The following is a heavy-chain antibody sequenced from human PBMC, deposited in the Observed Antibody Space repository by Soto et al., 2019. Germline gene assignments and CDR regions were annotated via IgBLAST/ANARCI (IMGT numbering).Heavy chain of an antibody. D-gene: IGHD3-9*01. V-gene: IGHV1-18*01. J-gene: IGHJ3*02. CDR1: GYTFTSYG. Sequence: ASVKVSCKASGYTFTSYGISWVRQAPGQGLEWMGWISAYNGNTNYAQKLQGRVTMTTDTSTSTAYMELRSLRSDDTAVYYCARDLHDILTGYYIRRRSSLDIWGQGTMVNVSS. CDR3: ARDLHDILTGYYIRRRSSLDI. CDR2: ISAYNGNT.